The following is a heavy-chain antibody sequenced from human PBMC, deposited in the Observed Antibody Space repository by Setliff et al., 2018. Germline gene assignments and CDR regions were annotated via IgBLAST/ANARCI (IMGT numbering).Heavy chain of an antibody. J-gene: IGHJ4*02. CDR2: IYPADSDP. CDR3: ARPAYSSRWYEIKGFDY. Sequence: PGESLKISCKGSGYSFTTYWIGWVRQMPGKGLELMGIIYPADSDPRYSPSFQGQVTISVDKSISTVYLHWSSLKASDTAIYYCARPAYSSRWYEIKGFDYWGQGTLVTVSS. D-gene: IGHD6-13*01. CDR1: GYSFTTYW. V-gene: IGHV5-51*01.